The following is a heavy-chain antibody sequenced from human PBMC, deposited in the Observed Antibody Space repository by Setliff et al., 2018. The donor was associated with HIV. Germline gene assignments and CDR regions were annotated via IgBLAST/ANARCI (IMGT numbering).Heavy chain of an antibody. D-gene: IGHD3-22*01. V-gene: IGHV4-34*01. CDR1: GGSFSGYY. J-gene: IGHJ4*02. CDR2: VTHSGRT. CDR3: ARDVLDLVISVYGF. Sequence: SETLSLTCAVYGGSFSGYYWSWIRQPPGKGLEWIGEVTHSGRTNYNPSLESRVTTSVDTSKKQFSLRLTSVTAADTAVYYCARDVLDLVISVYGFWGQGIPVTVSS.